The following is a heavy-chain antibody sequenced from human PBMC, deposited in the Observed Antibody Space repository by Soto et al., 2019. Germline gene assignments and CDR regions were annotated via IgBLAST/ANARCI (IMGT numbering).Heavy chain of an antibody. Sequence: SETLSLTCTVSGGSIRDYFWTWIRQPPGKGLEWIGYIYYSGRTNYNPSLKSRVSISVDTSKNHFSLQLRSVTAADTAVYYCGTVGGDDFGDSGGFDYWGQGTLVTVSS. V-gene: IGHV4-59*01. CDR1: GGSIRDYF. CDR2: IYYSGRT. CDR3: GTVGGDDFGDSGGFDY. D-gene: IGHD4-17*01. J-gene: IGHJ4*02.